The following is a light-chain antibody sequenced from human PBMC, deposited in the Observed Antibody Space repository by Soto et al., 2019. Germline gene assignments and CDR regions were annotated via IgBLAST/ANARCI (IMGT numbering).Light chain of an antibody. CDR1: LSVSTY. J-gene: IGKJ1*01. Sequence: EIVLTQSPGTLSLSPGERATLSCRASLSVSTYLAWYQQKPGQGPRLLIDGASSRASGIPDRFSGSGSGTDFTLTISRLAPEDSAVYYCQQYGNSPTFGQGTKVDVK. CDR3: QQYGNSPT. CDR2: GAS. V-gene: IGKV3-20*01.